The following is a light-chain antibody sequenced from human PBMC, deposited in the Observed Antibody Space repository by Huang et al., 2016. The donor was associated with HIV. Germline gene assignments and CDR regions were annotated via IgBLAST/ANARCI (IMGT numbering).Light chain of an antibody. J-gene: IGKJ2*01. CDR2: LAS. CDR1: QSLLHDSGHNY. CDR3: MQALQTPYT. Sequence: DIVMTQSPLSLPVTPGEPASISWRSNQSLLHDSGHNYLDWYLQQPGQSPQLLIYLASTRASGVPDRFAGSGSGTDFTLRINKVEAQDVGVYFCMQALQTPYTFGRGTKLEI. V-gene: IGKV2-28*01.